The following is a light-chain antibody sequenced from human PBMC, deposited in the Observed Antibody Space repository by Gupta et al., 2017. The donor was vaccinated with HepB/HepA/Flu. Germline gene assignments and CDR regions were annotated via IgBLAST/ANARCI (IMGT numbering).Light chain of an antibody. J-gene: IGKJ1*01. CDR2: GAS. Sequence: EIVLTQSPGTLSLSPGERATLSCWASQSVSSSYLAWYQQKPGQAPRLLIYGASSRATGIPDRFSGSGSVTDFTLTISRLEPEDFAVYYCQQYGSSPRTFGQGTKVEIK. V-gene: IGKV3-20*01. CDR1: QSVSSSY. CDR3: QQYGSSPRT.